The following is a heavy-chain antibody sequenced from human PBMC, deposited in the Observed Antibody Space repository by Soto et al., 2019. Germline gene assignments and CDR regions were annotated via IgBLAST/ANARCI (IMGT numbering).Heavy chain of an antibody. V-gene: IGHV3-21*01. CDR1: GFTFSTSS. CDR3: ACPLGSGWYDIDY. J-gene: IGHJ4*02. D-gene: IGHD6-19*01. Sequence: PGGSLRLSCTASGFTFSTSSMNWVRQAPGKGLEWVSSISSSSTYIYYADSVKGRFTISRDNAKNSLYLLMNSLTADDTAVYYCACPLGSGWYDIDYWGQGTLLTFSS. CDR2: ISSSSTYI.